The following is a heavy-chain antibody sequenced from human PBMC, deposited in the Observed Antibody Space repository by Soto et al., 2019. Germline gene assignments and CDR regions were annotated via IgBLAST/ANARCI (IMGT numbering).Heavy chain of an antibody. J-gene: IGHJ4*02. Sequence: EVQLVESGGGLVQPGRSLRLSCAASGFTFDDYAMHWVRQAPGKGLEWVSGISWNSGSIGYADSVKGRFTISRDNAKNSLYLQMNSLRAEDTALYYCAACGGDWSDYWGQGTLVTVSS. CDR3: AACGGDWSDY. D-gene: IGHD2-21*02. V-gene: IGHV3-9*01. CDR1: GFTFDDYA. CDR2: ISWNSGSI.